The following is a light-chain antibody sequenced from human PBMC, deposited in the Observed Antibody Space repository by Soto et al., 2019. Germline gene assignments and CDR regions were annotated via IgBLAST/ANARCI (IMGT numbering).Light chain of an antibody. CDR1: SSDIGSNNY. V-gene: IGLV2-14*01. CDR3: SSYTTTTRL. Sequence: QSARTQPASVSGSPGQSITISCNGTSSDIGSNNYVSWFQQRPGKAPTLIIYEVSNRPSGVSTHFSGSKSGNTASLTISGLLPEDEAEYYCSSYTTTTRLFGGGTKLTVL. J-gene: IGLJ3*02. CDR2: EVS.